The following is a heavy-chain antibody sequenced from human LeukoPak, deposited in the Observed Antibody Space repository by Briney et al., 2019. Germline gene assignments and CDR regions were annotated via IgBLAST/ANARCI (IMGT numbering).Heavy chain of an antibody. D-gene: IGHD5-12*01. Sequence: PSETLSLTCTVSGGSISSSSYYWGWIRQPPGKGLEWIGSTYYSGSTYYNPSLKSRVTISVDTSKNQFSLKLSSVTAADTAVYYCAAYSGYDYDEYYFDYWGQGTLVTVSS. CDR2: TYYSGST. CDR3: AAYSGYDYDEYYFDY. CDR1: GGSISSSSYY. V-gene: IGHV4-39*01. J-gene: IGHJ4*02.